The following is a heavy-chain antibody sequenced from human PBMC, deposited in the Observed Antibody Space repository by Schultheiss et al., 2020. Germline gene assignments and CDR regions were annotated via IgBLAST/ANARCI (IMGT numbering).Heavy chain of an antibody. D-gene: IGHD2-2*01. CDR3: ARGRQDIVVVPAAQYYYYYYMDV. CDR1: GFTFSSYW. V-gene: IGHV3-7*01. CDR2: IKQDGSEK. Sequence: GSLRLSCAASGFTFSSYWMSWVRQAPGKGLEWVANIKQDGSEKYYVDSVKGRFTISRDNAKNSLYLQMNSLRAEDTAVYYCARGRQDIVVVPAAQYYYYYYMDVWGKGTTVTVSS. J-gene: IGHJ6*03.